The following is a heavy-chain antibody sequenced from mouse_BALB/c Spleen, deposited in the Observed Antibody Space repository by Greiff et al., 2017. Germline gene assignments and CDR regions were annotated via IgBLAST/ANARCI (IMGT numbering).Heavy chain of an antibody. J-gene: IGHJ4*01. Sequence: VQLQESGAELARPGASVKMSCKASGYTFTSYTMHWVKQRPGQGLEWIGYINPSSGYTNYNQKFKDKATLTADKSSSTAYMQLSSLTSEDSAVYYCARNYRYDKAYAMDYWGQGTSVTVSS. CDR1: GYTFTSYT. D-gene: IGHD2-14*01. CDR3: ARNYRYDKAYAMDY. V-gene: IGHV1-4*01. CDR2: INPSSGYT.